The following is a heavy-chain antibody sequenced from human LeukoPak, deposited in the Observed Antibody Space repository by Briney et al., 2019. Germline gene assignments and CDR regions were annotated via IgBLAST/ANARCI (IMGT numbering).Heavy chain of an antibody. CDR1: GYTFTSYD. Sequence: GASVKVSCKASGYTFTSYDINWVRQAPGQGLEWMGWINPNSGGTNYAQKFQGRVTMTRDTSISTAYMELSRLRSDDTAVYYCAREDDILTGHPDYWGQGTLVTVSS. CDR2: INPNSGGT. D-gene: IGHD3-9*01. J-gene: IGHJ4*02. V-gene: IGHV1-2*02. CDR3: AREDDILTGHPDY.